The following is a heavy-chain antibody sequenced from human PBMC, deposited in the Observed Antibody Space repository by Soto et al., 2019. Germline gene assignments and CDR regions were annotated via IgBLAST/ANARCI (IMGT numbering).Heavy chain of an antibody. CDR3: ARGLSVTRFDN. Sequence: QVQLQESGPGLVKPSQTLSLTCTVSGGSISTGGYYWTWIRQHPGKGLEWIGYIYYSGSTYYNPSLKSRVTISVDTSKNQFSLKLSPVTAAETAMYYCARGLSVTRFDNWGQGTLVTVSS. V-gene: IGHV4-31*03. CDR1: GGSISTGGYY. CDR2: IYYSGST. D-gene: IGHD5-18*01. J-gene: IGHJ4*02.